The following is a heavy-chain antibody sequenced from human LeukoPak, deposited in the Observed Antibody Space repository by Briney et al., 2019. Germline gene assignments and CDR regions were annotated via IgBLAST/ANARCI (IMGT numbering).Heavy chain of an antibody. Sequence: GGSLRLSCAASVFTFSSYAMSWVRQAPGKGLEWVSSISSSSSYIYYGDSVKGRFTISRDNAKNSLYLQMNSLRAEDTAVYYCARDRPLHYFDYWGQGTLVTVSS. V-gene: IGHV3-21*01. CDR1: VFTFSSYA. CDR2: ISSSSSYI. J-gene: IGHJ4*02. CDR3: ARDRPLHYFDY.